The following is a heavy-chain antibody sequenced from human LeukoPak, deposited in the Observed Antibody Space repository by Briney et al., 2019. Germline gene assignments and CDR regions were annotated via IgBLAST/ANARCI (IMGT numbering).Heavy chain of an antibody. CDR3: ARLAAVSQSLYFDY. V-gene: IGHV4-61*02. CDR1: GGSISSGSYY. CDR2: IYTSGST. Sequence: PSETLSLTCTVSGGSISSGSYYWSWIRQPAWKGLEWIGRIYTSGSTNYNPSLKSRVTISVDTSKNQFSLKLSSVTAADTAVYYCARLAAVSQSLYFDYWGQGTLVTVSS. J-gene: IGHJ4*02. D-gene: IGHD4-17*01.